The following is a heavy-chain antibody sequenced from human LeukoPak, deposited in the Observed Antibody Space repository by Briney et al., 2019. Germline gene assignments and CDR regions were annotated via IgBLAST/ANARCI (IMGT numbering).Heavy chain of an antibody. Sequence: GGSLRLSCAASGFTFSSYSMNWVRQAPGKGLEWVSSISSSSSYIYYADSVKGRFTISRDNAKNSLYLQMNSLRAEDTAVYYCARYQTKNTVLLWFGGLDYWGQGTLVTVSS. CDR3: ARYQTKNTVLLWFGGLDY. J-gene: IGHJ4*02. D-gene: IGHD3-10*01. CDR2: ISSSSSYI. V-gene: IGHV3-21*06. CDR1: GFTFSSYS.